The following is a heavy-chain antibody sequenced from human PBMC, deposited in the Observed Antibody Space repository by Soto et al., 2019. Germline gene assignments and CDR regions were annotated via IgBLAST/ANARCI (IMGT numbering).Heavy chain of an antibody. CDR2: IYYSGST. CDR1: GGSISSGGYY. V-gene: IGHV4-31*03. CDR3: ARGRYYGSGSYYRGADY. D-gene: IGHD3-10*01. Sequence: QVQLQESGPGLVKPSQTLSLTCTVSGGSISSGGYYWSWIRQHPGKGLEWIGYIYYSGSTYYNPSLKSRVTISVDTSKNQFSLKLSSVTAADTAVYYCARGRYYGSGSYYRGADYWGQGTLVTVSS. J-gene: IGHJ4*02.